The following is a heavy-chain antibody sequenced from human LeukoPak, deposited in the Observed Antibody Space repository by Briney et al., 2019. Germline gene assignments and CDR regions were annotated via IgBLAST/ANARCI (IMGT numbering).Heavy chain of an antibody. Sequence: SETLSLTCTVSGGSISSYYWSWIRQPPGKGLEWIGYIYYSGSTNYNPSLKSRATILVDTSKNQFSLKLSSVTAADTAVYYCARGIKEWYYDFWSGPDAFDIWGQGTMVTVSS. D-gene: IGHD3-3*01. CDR3: ARGIKEWYYDFWSGPDAFDI. J-gene: IGHJ3*02. CDR1: GGSISSYY. CDR2: IYYSGST. V-gene: IGHV4-59*01.